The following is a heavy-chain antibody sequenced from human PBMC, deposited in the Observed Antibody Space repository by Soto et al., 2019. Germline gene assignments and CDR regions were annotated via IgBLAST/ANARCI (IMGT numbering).Heavy chain of an antibody. CDR2: IYPGNSDT. CDR3: ARQREACSSTSCYYPFDI. Sequence: LKISCKGSGYSFTNYWIGWVRQMPGKGLEWMGIIYPGNSDTRYSPSFQGQVTISADKSISTAHLQWSSLKASDTAMYYCARQREACSSTSCYYPFDIWGQGXMVTV. D-gene: IGHD2-2*01. V-gene: IGHV5-51*01. J-gene: IGHJ3*02. CDR1: GYSFTNYW.